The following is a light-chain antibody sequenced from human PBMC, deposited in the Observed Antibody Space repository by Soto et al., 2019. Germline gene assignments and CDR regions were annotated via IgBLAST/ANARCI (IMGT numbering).Light chain of an antibody. CDR1: QSVLYSPNNKNC. CDR2: WAS. V-gene: IGKV4-1*01. J-gene: IGKJ1*01. CDR3: QQYYSTPWT. Sequence: DIVMTQSPDSLAVSLGERATFNCKSSQSVLYSPNNKNCLAWYQQKPGQPPKLLIYWASTRESGVPDRFSGSGSGTDFTLTISSLQAEDVAVYDCQQYYSTPWTFGQGTKVEI.